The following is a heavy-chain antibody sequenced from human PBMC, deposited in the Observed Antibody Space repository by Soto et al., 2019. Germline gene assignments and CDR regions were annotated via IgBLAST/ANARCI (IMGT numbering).Heavy chain of an antibody. Sequence: SETLSLTCTVSGGSISSYYWSWIRQPPGKGLEWIGYIYYSGSTNYNPSLKSRVTISVDTSKNQFSLKLSSVTAADTAVYYCAKLAAAAGYYFDYWGQGTLVTVSS. CDR3: AKLAAAAGYYFDY. V-gene: IGHV4-59*01. CDR2: IYYSGST. D-gene: IGHD6-13*01. J-gene: IGHJ4*02. CDR1: GGSISSYY.